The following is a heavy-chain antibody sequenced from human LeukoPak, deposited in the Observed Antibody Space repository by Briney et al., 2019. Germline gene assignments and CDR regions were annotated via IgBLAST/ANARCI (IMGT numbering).Heavy chain of an antibody. Sequence: PSETLSLTCTVSGGSISSSSHHWGWIRQSPGKGLEWIGSVYYGRTTYYNPPLDGRVTVSLDTSANQFSLQLNSVTAADTAVYYCVRHDGRGGATMGAFDSWGQGSLVTVSS. CDR3: VRHDGRGGATMGAFDS. CDR1: GGSISSSSHH. D-gene: IGHD5-12*01. V-gene: IGHV4-39*01. CDR2: VYYGRTT. J-gene: IGHJ5*01.